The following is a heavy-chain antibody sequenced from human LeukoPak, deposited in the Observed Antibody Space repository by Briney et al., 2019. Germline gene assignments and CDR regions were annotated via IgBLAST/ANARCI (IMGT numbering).Heavy chain of an antibody. Sequence: GGSLRLSCAASGFTFSNYAMNWVRQAPGKGLEWVALIRFDGNNKYYADSVKGRFTISRDNSKNTLYLQMNSLRAEDTAVYYCAKARRGSGAYYVGAFDIWGQGTMVTVSS. CDR2: IRFDGNNK. J-gene: IGHJ3*02. CDR3: AKARRGSGAYYVGAFDI. D-gene: IGHD3-10*01. V-gene: IGHV3-30*02. CDR1: GFTFSNYA.